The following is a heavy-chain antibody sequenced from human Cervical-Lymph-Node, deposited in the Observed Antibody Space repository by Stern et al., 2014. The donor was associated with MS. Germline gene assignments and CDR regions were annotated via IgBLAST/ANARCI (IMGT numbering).Heavy chain of an antibody. V-gene: IGHV1-2*02. D-gene: IGHD3-3*01. CDR3: ARDQRGITIFGVVTDYYYLGMDV. Sequence: MQLVESGAEVKKPGASVKVSCKTSGYIFTGYYIHWVRQAPGHGLEWMAWINPNTGGTKYAQKLQGRVTMSRDTSISTAYVELSSLTSDDTAVYYCARDQRGITIFGVVTDYYYLGMDVWGQGTTVTVSS. J-gene: IGHJ6*02. CDR1: GYIFTGYY. CDR2: INPNTGGT.